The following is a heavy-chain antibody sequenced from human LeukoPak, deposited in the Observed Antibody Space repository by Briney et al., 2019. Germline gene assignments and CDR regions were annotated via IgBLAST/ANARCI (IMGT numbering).Heavy chain of an antibody. CDR3: ARVGSGPLAVTFFDY. Sequence: SSETLSLTCTVSGGSLTSGGSSWTWIRQPPGKGLEWIGYIHHSGGTYYNESLKSRVAISIDTSKNQFPLRLTSVTAADTAVYYCARVGSGPLAVTFFDYWGQGALVTVSS. CDR2: IHHSGGT. CDR1: GGSLTSGGSS. V-gene: IGHV4-30-2*01. D-gene: IGHD2-21*02. J-gene: IGHJ4*02.